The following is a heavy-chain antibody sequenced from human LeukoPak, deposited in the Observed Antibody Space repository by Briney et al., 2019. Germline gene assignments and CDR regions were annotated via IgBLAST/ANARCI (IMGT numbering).Heavy chain of an antibody. CDR2: IYHSGST. V-gene: IGHV4-38-2*01. CDR3: ARGQGVAARLQH. Sequence: SETLSLTCAVSGYSISSGYYWGWIRQPPGKGLEWIGSIYHSGSTYYNPSLKSRVTISVDTSKNQFSLKLSSVTAADTAVYYCARGQGVAARLQHWGQGTLVTVSS. D-gene: IGHD6-19*01. J-gene: IGHJ1*01. CDR1: GYSISSGYY.